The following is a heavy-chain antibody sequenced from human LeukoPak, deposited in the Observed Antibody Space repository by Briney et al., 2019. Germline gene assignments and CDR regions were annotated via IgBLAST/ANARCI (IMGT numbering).Heavy chain of an antibody. Sequence: GGSLRLSCAASGFTFTSDWMNWVRQAPGKGLEWVALIDPDGSQTNYVDSVKGRFTISRDNAENSLYLQMNSLRAEDTAVYYCARDLGYGALDPWGQGTLVTVSS. CDR2: IDPDGSQT. J-gene: IGHJ5*02. V-gene: IGHV3-7*01. CDR1: GFTFTSDW. D-gene: IGHD4-17*01. CDR3: ARDLGYGALDP.